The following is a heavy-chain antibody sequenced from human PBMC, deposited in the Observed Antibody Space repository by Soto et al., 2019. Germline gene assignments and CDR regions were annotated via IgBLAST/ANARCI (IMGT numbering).Heavy chain of an antibody. CDR3: ARGRSSGWYTAFDI. D-gene: IGHD6-19*01. Sequence: QVQLQESGPGLVKPSETLSLTCTVSGGSISSYYWSWIRQPPGKGLEWIGYIYYSGSTNYNPSLTRRVTISVDTSKNQFSLKLSSVTAADTAVYYCARGRSSGWYTAFDIWGQGTMVTVSS. CDR1: GGSISSYY. V-gene: IGHV4-59*01. CDR2: IYYSGST. J-gene: IGHJ3*02.